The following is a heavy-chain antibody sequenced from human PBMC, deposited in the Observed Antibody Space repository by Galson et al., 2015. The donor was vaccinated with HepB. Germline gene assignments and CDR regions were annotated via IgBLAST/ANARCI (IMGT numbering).Heavy chain of an antibody. V-gene: IGHV3-48*01. D-gene: IGHD3-22*01. CDR1: GFTFSSYS. J-gene: IGHJ3*02. CDR2: ISSSSDTI. CDR3: ARPFTYYDSSGYRDAFDI. Sequence: SLRLSCAASGFTFSSYSMNWVRQAPGKGLEWVSYISSSSDTIYYADSVKGRFTISRDNAKNSLYLQMNSLRAEDTAVYYCARPFTYYDSSGYRDAFDIWGQGTMVTVSS.